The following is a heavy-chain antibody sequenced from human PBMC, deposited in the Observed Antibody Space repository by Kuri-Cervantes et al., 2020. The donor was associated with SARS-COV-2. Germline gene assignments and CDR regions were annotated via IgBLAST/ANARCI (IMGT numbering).Heavy chain of an antibody. J-gene: IGHJ3*02. V-gene: IGHV3-21*01. CDR3: ANIIVVVPAAISEGAFDI. CDR2: ISSSSSYI. CDR1: GFTFSSYS. D-gene: IGHD2-2*01. Sequence: GGSLRLSCAASGFTFSSYSMNWVRQAPGKGLEWVSSISSSSSYIYYADSVKGRFTISRDNAKNSLYLQVNSLRAEDTAVYYCANIIVVVPAAISEGAFDIWGQGTMVTVSS.